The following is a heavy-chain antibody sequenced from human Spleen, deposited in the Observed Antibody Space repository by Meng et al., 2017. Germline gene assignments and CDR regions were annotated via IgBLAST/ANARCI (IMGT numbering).Heavy chain of an antibody. CDR3: ARGPTTMAHDFDY. J-gene: IGHJ4*02. Sequence: QVPLVQWGDGLLKPGEPLSLTCDVSGGSFSDYYWSWIRQPPGKGLEWIGEINHSGSTNYNPSLESRATISVDTSQNNLSLKLSSVTAADSAVYYCARGPTTMAHDFDYWGQGTLVTVSS. V-gene: IGHV4-34*01. CDR1: GGSFSDYY. CDR2: INHSGST. D-gene: IGHD4-11*01.